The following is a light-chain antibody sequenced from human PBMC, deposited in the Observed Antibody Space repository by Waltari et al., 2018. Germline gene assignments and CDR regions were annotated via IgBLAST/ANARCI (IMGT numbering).Light chain of an antibody. V-gene: IGKV1-12*01. CDR3: LQYSSSPHS. Sequence: DIQMTQYPSSLSASVGDTVTITCRASQSISSWLDWYQQKPGKAPKLLIYKASSLQSGVPSRFSGSGSGTDFTLTISSLQPEDFATYYCLQYSSSPHSFGQGTKVEIK. J-gene: IGKJ2*03. CDR2: KAS. CDR1: QSISSW.